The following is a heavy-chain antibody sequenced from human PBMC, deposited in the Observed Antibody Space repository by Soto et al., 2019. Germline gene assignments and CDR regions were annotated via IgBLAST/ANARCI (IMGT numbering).Heavy chain of an antibody. V-gene: IGHV4-4*07. CDR1: GASISGFY. J-gene: IGHJ5*02. D-gene: IGHD1-1*01. Sequence: PSETLSLTCTVSGASISGFYWSWIRKSAGKGLEWIGRIYATGTTDYNPSLESRAMMSVDTSKKQFSLKLRSVTAADTAVYYCVRDGTKTLRDWFDPWGQGILVTVSS. CDR2: IYATGTT. CDR3: VRDGTKTLRDWFDP.